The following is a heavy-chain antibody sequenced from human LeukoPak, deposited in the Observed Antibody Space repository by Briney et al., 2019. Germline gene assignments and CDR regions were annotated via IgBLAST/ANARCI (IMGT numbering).Heavy chain of an antibody. J-gene: IGHJ6*02. D-gene: IGHD3-22*01. CDR2: ISSSSSTI. CDR1: GFPFSSYS. CDR3: ASPRPYYDSSGYLNYYYYYGMDV. Sequence: GGSLRLSCAASGFPFSSYSMNWVRQAPGKGLEWVSYISSSSSTIYYADSVKGRFTISRDNAKNSLYLQMNSLRAEDTAVYYCASPRPYYDSSGYLNYYYYYGMDVWGQGTTVTVSS. V-gene: IGHV3-48*01.